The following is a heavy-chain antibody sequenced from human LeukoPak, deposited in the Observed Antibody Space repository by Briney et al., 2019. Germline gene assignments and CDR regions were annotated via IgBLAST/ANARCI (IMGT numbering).Heavy chain of an antibody. CDR2: INHSGST. Sequence: SETLSLTCAVYGGSFSGYYWSWIRQPPGKGLEWIGEINHSGSTNYNPSLKSRVTISVDTSKNQFPLKLSSVTAADTAVYYCARDLTSWGQGTLVTVSS. V-gene: IGHV4-34*01. CDR1: GGSFSGYY. CDR3: ARDLTS. J-gene: IGHJ5*02. D-gene: IGHD1-14*01.